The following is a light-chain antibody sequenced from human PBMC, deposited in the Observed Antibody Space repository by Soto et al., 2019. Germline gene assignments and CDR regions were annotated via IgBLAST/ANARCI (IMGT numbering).Light chain of an antibody. J-gene: IGLJ1*01. V-gene: IGLV2-14*03. Sequence: QSVLTQPRSVSGSPGQSVTISCTGTSGDVGANKYVSWYRQYPGKAPKLMIYEVSNRPSGVSNRFSGSKSGNTASLTISGLQAEDEADYYCTSYTSSITYVFGTGTKLTVL. CDR2: EVS. CDR1: SGDVGANKY. CDR3: TSYTSSITYV.